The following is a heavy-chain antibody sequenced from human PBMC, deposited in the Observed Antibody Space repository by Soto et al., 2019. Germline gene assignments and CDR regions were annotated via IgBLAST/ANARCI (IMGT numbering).Heavy chain of an antibody. Sequence: QVQLVQSGAEVEKTGSSVKVSCKASGGTFSGYTITWVRQAPGQGLEWMGRIISFLDKTNHAQTFQGRVTITADKSTNTAYVELGSLSSEDTAVYYCASTKYGAYDLGGRSTWGQGTLVTVSA. V-gene: IGHV1-69*02. J-gene: IGHJ4*02. CDR1: GGTFSGYT. CDR2: IISFLDKT. CDR3: ASTKYGAYDLGGRST. D-gene: IGHD5-12*01.